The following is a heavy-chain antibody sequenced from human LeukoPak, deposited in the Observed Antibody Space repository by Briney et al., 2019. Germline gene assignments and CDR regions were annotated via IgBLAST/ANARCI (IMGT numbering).Heavy chain of an antibody. D-gene: IGHD3-10*01. Sequence: PGGSLRLSCAASGFSFGSYTMNWVRQAPGKGLEWVSSISSSSSYIYYADSVKGRFTISRDNAKNSLYLQMNSLRAEDTAVYYYAIFAHYYGSGSYYYFDYWGQGTLVTVPS. CDR3: AIFAHYYGSGSYYYFDY. CDR1: GFSFGSYT. CDR2: ISSSSSYI. J-gene: IGHJ4*02. V-gene: IGHV3-21*01.